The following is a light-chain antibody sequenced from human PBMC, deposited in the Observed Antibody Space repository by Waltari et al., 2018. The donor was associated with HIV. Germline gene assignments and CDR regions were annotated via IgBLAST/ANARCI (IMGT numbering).Light chain of an antibody. J-gene: IGLJ3*02. CDR1: ALPPTY. V-gene: IGLV3-16*01. CDR2: KDK. Sequence: SYELTQPPSVSVSQGQMARITCSGDALPPTYVSWYQQKPGQAPVLVIYKDKERPSGIPERFSGSSSGTMVTLTISGVQAEDEADYYCLSADSSGTYWVFGGGTEVTVL. CDR3: LSADSSGTYWV.